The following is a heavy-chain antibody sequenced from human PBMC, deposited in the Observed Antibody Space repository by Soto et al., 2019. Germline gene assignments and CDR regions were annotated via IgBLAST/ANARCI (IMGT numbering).Heavy chain of an antibody. V-gene: IGHV3-23*01. Sequence: EVQLLESGGGLVQPGGSLRLSCAASGFTFSSYAMSWVRQAPGKGLEWVSAISGSGGSTYYADSVKGRLTISRDNSNNTLYLQRNSLRGEDTAVYYCAKLEGYCSGGSCYDWFDPWGQGTLVTVSS. CDR1: GFTFSSYA. CDR2: ISGSGGST. J-gene: IGHJ5*02. D-gene: IGHD2-15*01. CDR3: AKLEGYCSGGSCYDWFDP.